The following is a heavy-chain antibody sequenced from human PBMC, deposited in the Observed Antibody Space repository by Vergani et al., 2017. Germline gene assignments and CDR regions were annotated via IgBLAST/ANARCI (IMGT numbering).Heavy chain of an antibody. CDR2: ISAYNGNT. V-gene: IGHV1-18*01. CDR3: ERYSWGVRDGYHWDY. D-gene: IGHD5-24*01. J-gene: IGHJ4*02. CDR1: GYTFTSYG. Sequence: VKLVQSGAEVKKPGASVKVSCKASGYTFTSYGISWVRKAPGQGLEWMGWISAYNGNTNYAKKLQGRVTMTTDTSTSTAYMKLRSLRSDDTAVYYCERYSWGVRDGYHWDYWGQGTLVTVSS.